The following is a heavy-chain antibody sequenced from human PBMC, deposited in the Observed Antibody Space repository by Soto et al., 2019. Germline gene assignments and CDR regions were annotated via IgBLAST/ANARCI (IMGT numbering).Heavy chain of an antibody. J-gene: IGHJ4*02. D-gene: IGHD3-9*01. V-gene: IGHV3-43*01. CDR3: AKDSYDILTGQKRYFDS. CDR2: ISWDGGIT. CDR1: GLTFNAYT. Sequence: GFMRLSYAASGLTFNAYTMHWVRQAPGKGLEWVSLISWDGGITYYGDSVKGRFTVSRDNSDNSLYLQMTSLRSDDTAFYYCAKDSYDILTGQKRYFDSWGQGTLVTVSS.